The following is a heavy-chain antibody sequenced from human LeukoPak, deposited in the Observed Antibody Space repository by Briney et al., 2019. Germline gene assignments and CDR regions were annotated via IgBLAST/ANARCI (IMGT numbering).Heavy chain of an antibody. CDR1: GFTFSSYS. CDR3: ARDRGSRAVFHYYDFWSGWNYYYYYMDV. CDR2: ISSSSSYI. Sequence: PGGSLRLSCAASGFTFSSYSMNWVRQAPGKGLEWVSSISSSSSYIYYADSVKGRFTISRDNAKNSLYLQMNSLRAEDTAVYYCARDRGSRAVFHYYDFWSGWNYYYYYMDVWGKGTTVTVSS. V-gene: IGHV3-21*01. D-gene: IGHD3-3*01. J-gene: IGHJ6*03.